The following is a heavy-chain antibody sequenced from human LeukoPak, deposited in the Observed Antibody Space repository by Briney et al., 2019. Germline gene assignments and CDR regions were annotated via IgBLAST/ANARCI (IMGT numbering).Heavy chain of an antibody. CDR3: ATTVTTRWGRYYMDV. CDR1: GGSISSSSYY. D-gene: IGHD4-17*01. CDR2: IYYSGST. Sequence: DPSETLSLTCTVSGGSISSSSYYWGWIRQPPGKGLEWIGSIYYSGSTYYNPSLKSRVTISVDTSKNQFSLKLSSVTAVDTAVYYCATTVTTRWGRYYMDVWGKGTTVTASS. J-gene: IGHJ6*03. V-gene: IGHV4-39*07.